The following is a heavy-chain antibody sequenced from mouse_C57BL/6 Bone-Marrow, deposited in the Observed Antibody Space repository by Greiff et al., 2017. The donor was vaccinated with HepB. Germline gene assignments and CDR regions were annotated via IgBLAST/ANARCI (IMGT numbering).Heavy chain of an antibody. Sequence: VQLQQSGPELVKPGASVKISCKASGYSFTGYYMNWVKQSPEKSLEWIGEINPSTGGTTYNQKFKAKATLTVDKSSSTAYMQLKSLTSEDSAVYYCARSRVVRYYFDYWGQGTTLTVSS. D-gene: IGHD1-1*02. CDR3: ARSRVVRYYFDY. V-gene: IGHV1-42*01. J-gene: IGHJ2*01. CDR2: INPSTGGT. CDR1: GYSFTGYY.